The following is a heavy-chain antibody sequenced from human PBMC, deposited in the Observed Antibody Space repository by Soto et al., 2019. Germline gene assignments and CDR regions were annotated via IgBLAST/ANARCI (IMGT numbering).Heavy chain of an antibody. V-gene: IGHV4-34*01. CDR2: INYGGST. Sequence: SETLSLTCFVYGASFSVHYWSWIRQTPGKGLEWIGEINYGGSTKYNPSLKSRVTISLDTSKNHLSLKLSSVTAADTAVYYCARDKATTPNGFDIWGQGTMVTVSS. J-gene: IGHJ3*02. CDR3: ARDKATTPNGFDI. CDR1: GASFSVHY.